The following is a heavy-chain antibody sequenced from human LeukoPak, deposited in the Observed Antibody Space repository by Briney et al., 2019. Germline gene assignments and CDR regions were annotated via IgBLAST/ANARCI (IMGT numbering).Heavy chain of an antibody. CDR2: INPSVSST. CDR3: ATLGIAAAGTGVFGFYNY. CDR1: GYTFTSYY. Sequence: ASVKVSCKASGYTFTSYYMHWVRQAPGQGLEWMGIINPSVSSTSYAQKFQGRVTMTGDTSTSTIYMELSSLRSEDTAVYYCATLGIAAAGTGVFGFYNYWGQGTLVTVSS. J-gene: IGHJ4*02. D-gene: IGHD6-13*01. V-gene: IGHV1-46*01.